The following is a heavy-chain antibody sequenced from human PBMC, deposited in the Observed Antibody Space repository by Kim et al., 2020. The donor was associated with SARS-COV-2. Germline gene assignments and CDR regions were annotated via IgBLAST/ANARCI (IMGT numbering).Heavy chain of an antibody. CDR1: GFTFSSYG. V-gene: IGHV3-33*01. J-gene: IGHJ2*01. CDR3: ARAAALDWYFDL. Sequence: GGSLRLSCAASGFTFSSYGMHWVRQAPGKGLGWVAVIWYDGSNKYYADSVKGRFTISRDNSKNMLYLQMNSLRAEDTAVYYCARAAALDWYFDLWGRGPL. CDR2: IWYDGSNK.